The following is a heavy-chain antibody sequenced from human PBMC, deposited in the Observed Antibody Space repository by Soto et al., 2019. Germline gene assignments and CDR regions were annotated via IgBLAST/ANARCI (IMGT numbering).Heavy chain of an antibody. J-gene: IGHJ4*02. CDR2: ISSSSSYI. CDR3: ARGPPRYCSGGSCYGYFDY. CDR1: GFSFSSYS. Sequence: EVQLVESGGGLVKPGESLRLSCAASGFSFSSYSMNWVRQAPGKGLEWVSSISSSSSYIYYADSVKGRFTISRDNAKNSLYLQMNSLRAEDTAVYYCARGPPRYCSGGSCYGYFDYWGQGTLVTVSS. V-gene: IGHV3-21*01. D-gene: IGHD2-15*01.